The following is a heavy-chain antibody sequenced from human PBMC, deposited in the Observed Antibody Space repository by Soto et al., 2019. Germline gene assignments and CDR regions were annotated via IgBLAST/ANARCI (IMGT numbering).Heavy chain of an antibody. CDR1: GFTFSTYD. CDR2: LGGSGDTT. J-gene: IGHJ4*02. Sequence: EVQLLESGGGLVQPGGSLRLSCAASGFTFSTYDMSWVRQAPGKGLEWVSTLGGSGDTTYYADSVKGRFTISRDISKNTLSLQMNSLRADATAVYYCAKGGGCDDWGQGTLVTVSS. CDR3: AKGGGCDD. V-gene: IGHV3-23*01.